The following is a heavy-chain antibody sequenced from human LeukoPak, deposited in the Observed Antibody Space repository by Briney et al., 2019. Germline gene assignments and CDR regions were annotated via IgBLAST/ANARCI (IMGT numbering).Heavy chain of an antibody. V-gene: IGHV3-20*04. CDR1: GFVFGDHG. CDR3: ARAPITSPFYFDH. Sequence: GGSLRLSCSASGFVFGDHGMSWVRHAPGKGLEWVSGINWSGGSTGYADPVRGRFTISRDNAKNSLYLQMDSLTAEDTALYYCARAPITSPFYFDHWGQGTLVTVSS. CDR2: INWSGGST. D-gene: IGHD2-2*01. J-gene: IGHJ4*02.